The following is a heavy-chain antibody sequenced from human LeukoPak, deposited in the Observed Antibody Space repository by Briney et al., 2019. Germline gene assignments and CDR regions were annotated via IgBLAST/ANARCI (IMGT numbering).Heavy chain of an antibody. Sequence: SETLSLTCTVSGGSISSSSYYWGWIRQPPGKGLEWIGSIYYSGSTYYNPSLKSRVTISVDTSKNQFPLKLSSVTAADTAVYYCASLIAAIYYFDYWGQGTLVTVSS. J-gene: IGHJ4*02. V-gene: IGHV4-39*01. CDR1: GGSISSSSYY. CDR3: ASLIAAIYYFDY. CDR2: IYYSGST. D-gene: IGHD6-13*01.